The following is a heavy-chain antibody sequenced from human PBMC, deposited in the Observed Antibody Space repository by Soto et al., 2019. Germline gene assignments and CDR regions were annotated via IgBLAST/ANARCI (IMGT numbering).Heavy chain of an antibody. J-gene: IGHJ4*02. V-gene: IGHV3-23*01. CDR2: ITYTGVST. CDR1: EFSFYDYA. D-gene: IGHD6-13*01. CDR3: AKSSVWYPYFDS. Sequence: PGGSLRLSCAASEFSFYDYAMSWFRQAPGKGLEWVSSITYTGVSTYYADSVKGRFTISRDNSRDTLFLQMNSLRAEDTAIYYCAKSSVWYPYFDSWGQGTLVTVSS.